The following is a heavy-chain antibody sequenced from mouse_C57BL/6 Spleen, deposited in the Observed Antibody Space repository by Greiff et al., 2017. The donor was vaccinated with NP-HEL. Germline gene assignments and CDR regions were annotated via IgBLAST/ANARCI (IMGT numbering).Heavy chain of an antibody. CDR2: IDPSDSYT. CDR3: ARGGNFLDY. CDR1: GYTFTSYW. Sequence: QVQLQQPGAELVMPGASVKLSCKASGYTFTSYWMHWVKQRPGQGLEWIGEIDPSDSYTNYNQKFKGKSTLTVDKSSSTAYMLLSSLTSEDSAVYYCARGGNFLDYWGQGTTLTVSS. V-gene: IGHV1-69*01. J-gene: IGHJ2*01.